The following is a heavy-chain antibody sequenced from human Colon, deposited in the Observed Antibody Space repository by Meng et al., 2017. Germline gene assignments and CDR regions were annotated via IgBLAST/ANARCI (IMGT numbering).Heavy chain of an antibody. Sequence: GESLKISCAASGFTFSSYAMHWVRQAPGKGLEWVAVISYDGSNKYYADSVKGRFTISRDNSKNTLYLQMNSLRAEDTAVYYCASLPLMVYAILGPYYFDYWGQGTLVTVSS. CDR1: GFTFSSYA. D-gene: IGHD2-8*01. V-gene: IGHV3-30*01. J-gene: IGHJ4*02. CDR2: ISYDGSNK. CDR3: ASLPLMVYAILGPYYFDY.